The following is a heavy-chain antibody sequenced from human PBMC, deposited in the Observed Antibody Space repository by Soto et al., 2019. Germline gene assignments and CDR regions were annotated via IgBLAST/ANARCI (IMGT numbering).Heavy chain of an antibody. Sequence: ASVKVSCKASGYTFTGYYMHWVRQAPGQGLEWMGWINPNSGGTNYAQKFQGWVTMTRDTSISTDSMELSRLRSDDTAVYYCARGGAVAAKKDAFDIWGQGTMVTVSS. CDR1: GYTFTGYY. V-gene: IGHV1-2*04. CDR2: INPNSGGT. J-gene: IGHJ3*02. D-gene: IGHD6-19*01. CDR3: ARGGAVAAKKDAFDI.